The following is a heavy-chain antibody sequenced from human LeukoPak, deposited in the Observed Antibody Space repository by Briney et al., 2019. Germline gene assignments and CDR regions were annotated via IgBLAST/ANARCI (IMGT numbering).Heavy chain of an antibody. D-gene: IGHD3-10*01. CDR2: IYHSGFT. CDR1: NYSINNGYY. Sequence: SETLSLTCTVSNYSINNGYYWGWIRQPPGRGLEWIGSIYHSGFTYSNPSLTSRLTMSIDASKNEFSLRLTSVTAADTAIYYCLRDKAGSFYGSGGYHFNYNGMDVWGQGTAVTVSS. V-gene: IGHV4-38-2*02. CDR3: LRDKAGSFYGSGGYHFNYNGMDV. J-gene: IGHJ6*02.